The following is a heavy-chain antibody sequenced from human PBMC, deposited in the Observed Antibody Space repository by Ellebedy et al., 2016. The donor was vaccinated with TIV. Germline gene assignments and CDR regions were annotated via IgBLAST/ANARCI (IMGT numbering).Heavy chain of an antibody. J-gene: IGHJ6*02. CDR1: GYTLTELS. D-gene: IGHD1-26*01. CDR2: FDPEDGET. V-gene: IGHV1-24*01. Sequence: ASVKVSCKVSGYTLTELSMHWVRQAPGKGLEWMGGFDPEDGETIYAQKFQGRVTMTEDTSTDTAYMELSSLRPEDTAVYYCATRRVGAIYYYYYGMDVWGQGTTVTVSS. CDR3: ATRRVGAIYYYYYGMDV.